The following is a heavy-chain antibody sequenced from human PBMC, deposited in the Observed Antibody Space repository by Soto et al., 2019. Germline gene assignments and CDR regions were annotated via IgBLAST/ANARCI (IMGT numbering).Heavy chain of an antibody. CDR3: ARAGIAARPFDY. CDR1: GGSVSSGSYY. Sequence: SETLSLTCTVSGGSVSSGSYYWSWIRQPPGKGLEWIGYIYYSGSTNYNPSLKSRVTISVDTSKNQFSLKLSSVTAADTAVYYCARAGIAARPFDYWGQGTRVTVSS. CDR2: IYYSGST. D-gene: IGHD6-6*01. V-gene: IGHV4-61*01. J-gene: IGHJ4*02.